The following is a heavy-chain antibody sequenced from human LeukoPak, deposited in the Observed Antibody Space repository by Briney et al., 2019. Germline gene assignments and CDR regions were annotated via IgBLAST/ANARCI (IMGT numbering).Heavy chain of an antibody. J-gene: IGHJ4*02. CDR2: INPSGGST. CDR1: GYTFTSYY. CDR3: ARDSLDGGFDY. D-gene: IGHD2-15*01. V-gene: IGHV1-46*01. Sequence: ASVKVSCKASGYTFTSYYMHWVRQAPGQGPEWMGIINPSGGSTSYAQKFQGRVTMTRDTSTSTVYMELSSLRSEDTAVYYCARDSLDGGFDYWGQGTLVTVPS.